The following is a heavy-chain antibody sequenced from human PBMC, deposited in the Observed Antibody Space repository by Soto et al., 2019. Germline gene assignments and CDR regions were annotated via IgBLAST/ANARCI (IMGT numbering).Heavy chain of an antibody. CDR3: ASLPKMNYYDSSGYPYYYYYGMDV. CDR2: INHSGST. D-gene: IGHD3-22*01. CDR1: GGSFSGYY. Sequence: SETLSLTCAVYGGSFSGYYWSWIRQPPGKGLEWIGEINHSGSTNYNPSLKSRVPISVDTSKNQFSLKLSSVTAADTAVYYGASLPKMNYYDSSGYPYYYYYGMDVWGQGTTVTVSS. J-gene: IGHJ6*02. V-gene: IGHV4-34*01.